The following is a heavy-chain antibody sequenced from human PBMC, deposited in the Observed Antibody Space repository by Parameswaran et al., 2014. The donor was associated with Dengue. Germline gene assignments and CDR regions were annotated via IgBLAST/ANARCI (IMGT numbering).Heavy chain of an antibody. CDR2: INPNSGGT. CDR1: GYSFTGYY. V-gene: IGHV1-2*06. CDR3: ARAPYSSSWHLSGGMDV. D-gene: IGHD6-13*01. Sequence: ASSEGLPGKASGYSFTGYYMHWVRQAPGQGLEWMGRINPNSGGTNYAQKFQGRVTMTRDTSISTAYMELSRLRSDDTAVYYCARAPYSSSWHLSGGMDVWGQGTTVTVSS. J-gene: IGHJ6*02.